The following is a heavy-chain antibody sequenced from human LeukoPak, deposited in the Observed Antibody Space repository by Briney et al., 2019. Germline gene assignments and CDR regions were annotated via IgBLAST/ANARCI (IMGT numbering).Heavy chain of an antibody. CDR3: AGSGSYYKKLTDY. V-gene: IGHV3-30*03. CDR2: ISYDGSNK. CDR1: GFTFSSYG. J-gene: IGHJ4*02. Sequence: LGRSLRLSCAASGFTFSSYGMHWVRQAPGKGLEWVAVISYDGSNKYYADSVKGRFTISRDNSKNTLYLQMNSLRAEDAAVYYCAGSGSYYKKLTDYWGQGTLVTVSS. D-gene: IGHD3-10*01.